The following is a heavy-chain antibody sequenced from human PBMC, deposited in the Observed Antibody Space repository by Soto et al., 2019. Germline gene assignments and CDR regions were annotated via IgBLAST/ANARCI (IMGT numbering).Heavy chain of an antibody. J-gene: IGHJ6*02. D-gene: IGHD3-9*01. CDR1: GGTFSSYT. CDR2: IIPILGIA. V-gene: IGHV1-69*02. CDR3: ARVPLRYFAWLPYYYYGMDV. Sequence: QVQLVQSGAEVKKPGSSVKVSCKASGGTFSSYTISWVRQAPGQGLEWMGRIIPILGIANYAQKFQGRVTITADKSTSTAYMELSSLRSEDTAVYYCARVPLRYFAWLPYYYYGMDVWGQGTTVTVSS.